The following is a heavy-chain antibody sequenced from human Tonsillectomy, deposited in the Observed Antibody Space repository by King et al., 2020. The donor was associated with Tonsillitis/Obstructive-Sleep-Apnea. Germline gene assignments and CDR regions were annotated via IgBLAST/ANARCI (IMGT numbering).Heavy chain of an antibody. J-gene: IGHJ6*02. CDR3: ASTPHCSGGSCSLHFYGMDV. V-gene: IGHV3-23*04. Sequence: VQLVESGGGLVQPGGSLRLSCAASGFTFSSYAMSWVRQAPGKGLEWVSAISGGGGGTYYAASVKGRFTILRDNSQKPLYLQMNSLRAEDTAVYYCASTPHCSGGSCSLHFYGMDVWGQGTTVTVSS. CDR1: GFTFSSYA. D-gene: IGHD2-15*01. CDR2: ISGGGGGT.